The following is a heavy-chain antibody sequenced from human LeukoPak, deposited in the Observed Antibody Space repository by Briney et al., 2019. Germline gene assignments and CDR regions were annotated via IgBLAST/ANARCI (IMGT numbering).Heavy chain of an antibody. CDR1: GGSISSYY. CDR2: IYHSGST. Sequence: SETLSLTCTVSGGSISSYYWSWIRQPPGKGLEWIGYIYHSGSTNYNPSLKSRVTISVDTSKNQFSLKLSSVTAADTAVYYCARAQEMATINPYYFDYWGQGTLVTVSS. CDR3: ARAQEMATINPYYFDY. V-gene: IGHV4-59*01. D-gene: IGHD5-24*01. J-gene: IGHJ4*02.